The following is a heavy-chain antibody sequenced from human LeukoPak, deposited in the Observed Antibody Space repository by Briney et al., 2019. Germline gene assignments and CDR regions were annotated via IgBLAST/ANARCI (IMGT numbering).Heavy chain of an antibody. D-gene: IGHD5-12*01. CDR2: IAYAGRRA. CDR1: GFTFGGYG. V-gene: IGHV3-33*03. J-gene: IGHJ4*02. Sequence: GGSLRLSCAGSGFTFGGYGMQWFRQTPGKGLEWVAVIAYAGRRAFSADSVKGRFTISRDNSKNTMSVQMYDLRAEAAAVYNCTGYNNDHFDYWGQGTLVTVSS. CDR3: TGYNNDHFDY.